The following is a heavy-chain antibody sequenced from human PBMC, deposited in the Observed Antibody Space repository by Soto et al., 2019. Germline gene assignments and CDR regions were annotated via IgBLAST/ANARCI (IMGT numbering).Heavy chain of an antibody. CDR2: ISYDGSNK. CDR1: GFTFSSYG. Sequence: PGGSLRLSCAASGFTFSSYGMHWVRQAPGKGLEWVAVISYDGSNKYYADSVKGRFTISRDNSKNTLYLQMNSLRAEDTAVYYCAKAGRSADYGSIYYFDYWGQGTQVTVSS. V-gene: IGHV3-30*18. CDR3: AKAGRSADYGSIYYFDY. J-gene: IGHJ4*02. D-gene: IGHD3-10*01.